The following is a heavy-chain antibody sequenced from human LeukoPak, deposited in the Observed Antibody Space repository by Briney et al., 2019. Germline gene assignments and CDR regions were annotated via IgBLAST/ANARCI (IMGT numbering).Heavy chain of an antibody. CDR3: AKSVGYHSDRSGYYWLGTFDS. J-gene: IGHJ4*02. Sequence: PGGSLRLSCVASGFTFSTYPVSWVRQAAGKGLEWVSAISGGGVNTYYADSVKGRFIISRDESKNTLYLQINSLRAEDTAVYYCAKSVGYHSDRSGYYWLGTFDSWGQGTLVTVSS. CDR2: ISGGGVNT. D-gene: IGHD3-22*01. V-gene: IGHV3-23*01. CDR1: GFTFSTYP.